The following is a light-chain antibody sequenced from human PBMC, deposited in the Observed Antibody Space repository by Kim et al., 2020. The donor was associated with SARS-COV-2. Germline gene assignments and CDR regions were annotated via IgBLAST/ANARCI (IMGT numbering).Light chain of an antibody. CDR1: QGISSY. J-gene: IGKJ2*01. V-gene: IGKV1-9*01. CDR3: QQLNSYPYT. Sequence: IQLTQSPSSLSASVGDRVTITCRASQGISSYLAWYQQKPGKAPKLLIYAASTLQSGVPSRLSGSGSGTDFTLTISSLQPEDFATYYCQQLNSYPYTFGQGTKLEI. CDR2: AAS.